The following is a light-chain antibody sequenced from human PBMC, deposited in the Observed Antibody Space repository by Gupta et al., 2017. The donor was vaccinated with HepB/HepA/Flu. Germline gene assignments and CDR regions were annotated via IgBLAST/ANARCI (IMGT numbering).Light chain of an antibody. V-gene: IGKV1-5*03. J-gene: IGKJ3*01. Sequence: DIQMTQSPSTLSASVGDRVTITCRASQSISTWLAWYQQKPGKPPKLLTYKASSLESGVPSRFSGSGSGTEFTLTISSLQPDDFATYYCQQYNNYLFTFGPGTKVDI. CDR3: QQYNNYLFT. CDR1: QSISTW. CDR2: KAS.